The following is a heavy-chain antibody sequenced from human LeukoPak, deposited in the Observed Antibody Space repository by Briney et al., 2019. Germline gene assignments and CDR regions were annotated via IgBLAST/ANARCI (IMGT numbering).Heavy chain of an antibody. V-gene: IGHV6-1*01. CDR3: ARDFRSDYSNCYFDY. Sequence: SQTLSLTCAISGDSVSSNSAAWNWLRQSPSRGLEWLGRTYYRSKWHNDYAVSVKSRITINPDTSKKQFSLQLNSVTPEDTAVYYCARDFRSDYSNCYFDYWGQGSLVTV. D-gene: IGHD4-11*01. CDR1: GDSVSSNSAA. CDR2: TYYRSKWHN. J-gene: IGHJ4*02.